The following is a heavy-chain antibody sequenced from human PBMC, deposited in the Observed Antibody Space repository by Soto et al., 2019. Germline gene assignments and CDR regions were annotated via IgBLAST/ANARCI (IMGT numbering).Heavy chain of an antibody. V-gene: IGHV3-7*01. J-gene: IGHJ4*02. CDR3: ARDIPKGACYIDD. Sequence: EVQLVESGGGLVQPGGSLRLSCAASGFTFSSYWMTWVRQAPGRGLEWVANINEDGSVKGYVDSVKGRFTISRDNASNSLNLKKKSLRAEDTAVYYCARDIPKGACYIDDWGQGTLVTVSS. CDR2: INEDGSVK. CDR1: GFTFSSYW. D-gene: IGHD1-26*01.